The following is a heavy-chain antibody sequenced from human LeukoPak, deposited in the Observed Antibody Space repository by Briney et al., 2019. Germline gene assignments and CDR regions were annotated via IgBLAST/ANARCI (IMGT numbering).Heavy chain of an antibody. CDR2: ISYDGSNK. CDR1: GFTFSSYG. Sequence: WGSLRLSCAASGFTFSSYGMHWVRQAPGKGLEWVAVISYDGSNKYYADSVKGRFTISRDNSKNTLYLQMNSLRAEDTAVYYCAKDQRTFSSGWYYFDYWGQGTLVTVSS. J-gene: IGHJ4*02. V-gene: IGHV3-30*18. CDR3: AKDQRTFSSGWYYFDY. D-gene: IGHD6-19*01.